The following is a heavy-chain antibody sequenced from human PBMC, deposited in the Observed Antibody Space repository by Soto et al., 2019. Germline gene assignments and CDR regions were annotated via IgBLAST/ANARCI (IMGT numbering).Heavy chain of an antibody. CDR2: IIPIFGTA. Sequence: QVPLVQSGAEVKKPGSSVKVSCKASGGTFSSYAISWVRQAPGQGLEWMGGIIPIFGTANYAQKFQGRVTNTADESTSTAYMELSSLRSEDTAVYYCASNSELDYGGPRAFDIWGQGTMVTVSS. J-gene: IGHJ3*02. V-gene: IGHV1-69*01. D-gene: IGHD4-17*01. CDR3: ASNSELDYGGPRAFDI. CDR1: GGTFSSYA.